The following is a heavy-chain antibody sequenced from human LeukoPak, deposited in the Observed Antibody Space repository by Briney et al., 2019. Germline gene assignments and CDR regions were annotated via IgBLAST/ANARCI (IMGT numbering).Heavy chain of an antibody. V-gene: IGHV1-8*01. CDR1: GYTFTSYD. J-gene: IGHJ6*02. D-gene: IGHD1-26*01. CDR3: ARDSGSYSPQAPLSYGMDV. CDR2: MNPNSGNT. Sequence: ASVKVSCKASGYTFTSYDINWVRQATGQGLEWMGWMNPNSGNTGYAQKFQGRVTMTRNTSISTAYMELSSLRSEDTAVYYCARDSGSYSPQAPLSYGMDVWGQGTTVTVSS.